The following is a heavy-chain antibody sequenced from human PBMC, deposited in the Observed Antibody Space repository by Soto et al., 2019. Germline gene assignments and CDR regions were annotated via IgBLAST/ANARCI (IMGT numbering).Heavy chain of an antibody. Sequence: ASVKVSCKASGYAFSSYAMHWVRQAPGQRLEWMGWINIGSGNTEYSQNFQDRITITRDTSASTVYMELSGLRSEDTAVYYCARDGGDCGYRLAYYYYIGMDGWGQGTAVTVSS. CDR2: INIGSGNT. D-gene: IGHD2-21*02. CDR1: GYAFSSYA. V-gene: IGHV1-3*04. CDR3: ARDGGDCGYRLAYYYYIGMDG. J-gene: IGHJ6*02.